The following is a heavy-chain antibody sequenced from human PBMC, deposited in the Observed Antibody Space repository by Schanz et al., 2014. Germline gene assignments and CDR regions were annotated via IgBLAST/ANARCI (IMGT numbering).Heavy chain of an antibody. Sequence: QVQLMQSGAEMKKPGASVKVSCKASGYSFTDFYIRWLRQAPGQGPEWLGWINPNSDGTKYAQKFQGRVTMTRDTSVNTAYLDLSSLTSDDTAVYYCARGDVNWFDPWGQGTLVTVSS. CDR3: ARGDVNWFDP. J-gene: IGHJ5*02. CDR2: INPNSDGT. CDR1: GYSFTDFY. V-gene: IGHV1-2*02.